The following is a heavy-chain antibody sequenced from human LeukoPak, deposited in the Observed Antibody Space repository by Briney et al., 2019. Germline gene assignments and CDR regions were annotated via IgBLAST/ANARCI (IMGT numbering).Heavy chain of an antibody. D-gene: IGHD3-22*01. V-gene: IGHV4-34*01. CDR1: GGSLSAYY. J-gene: IGHJ4*02. CDR3: ARGRLTADTFFYDTNGYYYFDS. Sequence: SETMSLTSAVYGGSLSAYYSSWIRQPPGKALEWIGEINDSGSTNHSPSRKSRVTISVDTSKKQFSLKLSSVTAADTAVYYCARGRLTADTFFYDTNGYYYFDSWGQGSLVTVSS. CDR2: INDSGST.